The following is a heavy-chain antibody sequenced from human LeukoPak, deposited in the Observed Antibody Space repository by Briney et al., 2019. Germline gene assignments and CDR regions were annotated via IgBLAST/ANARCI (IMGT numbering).Heavy chain of an antibody. CDR3: ASWVPDRGFDY. V-gene: IGHV3-23*01. CDR2: ISGSGGST. Sequence: GGSLRLSCAVTGFTFSSYVMSWVRQAPGKGLEWVSSISGSGGSTYYADSVKGRFTISRDNSKKTLYLQMNSLRADDTAVYYCASWVPDRGFDYWGQEPWSPSPQ. J-gene: IGHJ4*01. D-gene: IGHD3-10*01. CDR1: GFTFSSYV.